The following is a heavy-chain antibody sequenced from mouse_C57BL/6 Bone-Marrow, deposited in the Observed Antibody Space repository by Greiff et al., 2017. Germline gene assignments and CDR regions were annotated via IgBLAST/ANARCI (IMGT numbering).Heavy chain of an antibody. D-gene: IGHD2-4*01. J-gene: IGHJ3*01. V-gene: IGHV1-18*01. Sequence: EVQLQQSGPELVKPGASVKIPCKASGYTFPDYNMDWVKQSHGKSLEWIGDINPNNGGTIYNQKFKGQATLTVDKSSSTAYMELRSLTSEDTSVEYLTRRRDYGGAWLSYWGQGTLVTVSA. CDR3: TRRRDYGGAWLSY. CDR1: GYTFPDYN. CDR2: INPNNGGT.